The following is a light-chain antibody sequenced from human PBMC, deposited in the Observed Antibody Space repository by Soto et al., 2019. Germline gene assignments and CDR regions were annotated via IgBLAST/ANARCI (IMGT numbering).Light chain of an antibody. CDR2: RNN. Sequence: QSVLTQPPSASGTPGQRVTISCSGSSSNIGSNYVYWYQQLTGTAPKLLIYRNNQRPSGVPVRFSGSKSGTSASLAISGRRSEDEADYYCSAWDDSLSGDVVFGGGTKLTVL. V-gene: IGLV1-47*01. CDR1: SSNIGSNY. CDR3: SAWDDSLSGDVV. J-gene: IGLJ2*01.